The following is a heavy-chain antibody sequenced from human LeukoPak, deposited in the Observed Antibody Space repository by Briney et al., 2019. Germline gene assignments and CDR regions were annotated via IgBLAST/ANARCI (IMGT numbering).Heavy chain of an antibody. V-gene: IGHV3-21*01. D-gene: IGHD2-8*02. CDR2: ISSSSSYI. CDR3: ARAHKAQGRLLGRYYFDY. CDR1: GFTFSSYS. J-gene: IGHJ4*02. Sequence: PGGSLRLSCAASGFTFSSYSMNWVRQAPGKGLEWVSSISSSSSYIYYADSVKGRFTISRDNAKNSLYLQMNSLRAEDTAVYYCARAHKAQGRLLGRYYFDYWGQGTLVTVSS.